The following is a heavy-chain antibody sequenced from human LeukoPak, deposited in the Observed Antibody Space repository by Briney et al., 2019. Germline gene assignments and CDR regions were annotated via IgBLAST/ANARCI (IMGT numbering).Heavy chain of an antibody. CDR2: IDHRGST. J-gene: IGHJ3*02. D-gene: IGHD5-24*01. CDR3: ARRTPQMTTNEYALDI. CDR1: GGSFSDHY. V-gene: IGHV4-34*01. Sequence: SETLSLTCALYGGSFSDHYWSWIRQPPGKGLEWIGEIDHRGSTHYNASLISRVTMSIDTSNNHFSLKLRSVTAADTAVYYCARRTPQMTTNEYALDIWGQGTMVTVSS.